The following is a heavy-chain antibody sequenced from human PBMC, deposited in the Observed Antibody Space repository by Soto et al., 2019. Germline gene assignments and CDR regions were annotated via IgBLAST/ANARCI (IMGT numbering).Heavy chain of an antibody. J-gene: IGHJ6*02. CDR3: ARDLRIVAAGTHYYYGMDV. D-gene: IGHD6-13*01. CDR2: IYHSGST. Sequence: QLQLQESGSGLVKPSQTLSLTCAVSGGSISSGGYSWSWIRQPPGKGLEWIGYIYHSGSTYYNPSLKSRVTISVDRSKNQFSLKLSSVTAADTAVYYCARDLRIVAAGTHYYYGMDVWGQGTTVTVSS. CDR1: GGSISSGGYS. V-gene: IGHV4-30-2*01.